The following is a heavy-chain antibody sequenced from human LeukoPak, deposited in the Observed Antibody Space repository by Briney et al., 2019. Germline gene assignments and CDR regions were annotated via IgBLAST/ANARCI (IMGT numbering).Heavy chain of an antibody. D-gene: IGHD3-16*01. CDR3: ARDPHYDGRGRFDP. CDR2: VYFDGGT. CDR1: GGSVTSGIYH. V-gene: IGHV4-39*06. J-gene: IGHJ5*02. Sequence: SETLSLSCTVSGGSVTSGIYHWGWIRQSPGKGLEWIGSVYFDGGTHYNPSLQSRVTVSIDTSKNQFTLRLSSVTAADTALYYCARDPHYDGRGRFDPWGQGTLVTVSS.